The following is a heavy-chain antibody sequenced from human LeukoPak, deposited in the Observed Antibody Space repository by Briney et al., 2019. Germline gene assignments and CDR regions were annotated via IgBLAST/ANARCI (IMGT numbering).Heavy chain of an antibody. J-gene: IGHJ6*04. CDR1: GFTFSSYS. CDR2: ISSSSSYI. D-gene: IGHD3-10*02. CDR3: VELGITMIGGV. V-gene: IGHV3-21*01. Sequence: GGSLRLSCAASGFTFSSYSMNWVRQAPGKGLEWVSSISSSSSYIYYADSVKGRFTISRDNAKNSLYLQMNSLRAEDTAVYYCVELGITMIGGVWGKGTTVTISS.